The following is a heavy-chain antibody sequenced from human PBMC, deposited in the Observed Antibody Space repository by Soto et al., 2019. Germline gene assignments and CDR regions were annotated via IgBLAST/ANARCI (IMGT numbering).Heavy chain of an antibody. CDR1: GFTFSTYW. CDR3: ARGRGMDV. CDR2: IKQDGSEK. V-gene: IGHV3-7*01. Sequence: EVQLVESGGGLVQPGGSLRLSCAASGFTFSTYWISWVRQAPGKGLEWVANIKQDGSEKYYVDSVKGRFTISRDNAKNSLYLQMNSLRAEDTAVYYCARGRGMDVWGQGTTVTVSS. J-gene: IGHJ6*02.